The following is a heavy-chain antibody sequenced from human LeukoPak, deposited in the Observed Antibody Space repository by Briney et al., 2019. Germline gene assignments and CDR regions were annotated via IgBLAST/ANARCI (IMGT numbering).Heavy chain of an antibody. V-gene: IGHV1-18*01. J-gene: IGHJ4*02. CDR1: GYTFTSYG. CDR3: ARDQSRAAARIFGY. Sequence: ASVKVSCKSSGYTFTSYGISWVRQAPGQGREWMGWISAYNGNTNYAQKLQGRVTMTTDTSTSTAYMELRSLRSDDTAVYYCARDQSRAAARIFGYWGQGTLVTVSS. CDR2: ISAYNGNT. D-gene: IGHD6-13*01.